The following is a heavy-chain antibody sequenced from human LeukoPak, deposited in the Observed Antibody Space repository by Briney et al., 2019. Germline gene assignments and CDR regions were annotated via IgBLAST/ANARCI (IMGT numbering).Heavy chain of an antibody. D-gene: IGHD3-22*01. V-gene: IGHV1-69*04. CDR3: ARARDGGYYDSSGYPEDY. CDR1: GGTFSSYA. CDR2: IIPILGIA. Sequence: GASVKVSCKASGGTFSSYAISWVRQAPGQGLELMGRIIPILGIANYAQKFQGRVTITADKSTGTAYMELSSLRSEDTAVYYCARARDGGYYDSSGYPEDYWGQGTLVTVSS. J-gene: IGHJ4*02.